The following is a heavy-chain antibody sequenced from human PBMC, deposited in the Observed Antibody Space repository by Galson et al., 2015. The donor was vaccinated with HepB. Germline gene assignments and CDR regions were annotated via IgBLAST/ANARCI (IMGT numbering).Heavy chain of an antibody. D-gene: IGHD3-22*01. CDR2: IDSDGRSS. CDR3: AKDGGWGGDDSGYFVAFDI. CDR1: GFTFKSYW. Sequence: SLRLSCAASGFTFKSYWMHWVRQAPGKGLVWVSRIDSDGRSSTYADSAKGRCAVSKDNAKNMLYLEANSLRAEDTAVYYCAKDGGWGGDDSGYFVAFDIWGQGTMVTV. V-gene: IGHV3-74*01. J-gene: IGHJ3*02.